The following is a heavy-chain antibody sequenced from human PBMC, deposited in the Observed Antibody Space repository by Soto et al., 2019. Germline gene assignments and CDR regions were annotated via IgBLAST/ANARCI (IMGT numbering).Heavy chain of an antibody. CDR3: ARAVAVPADFDY. D-gene: IGHD6-19*01. CDR2: INAGNGNA. V-gene: IGHV1-3*01. J-gene: IGHJ4*02. CDR1: GYTFTSYA. Sequence: ASVKVSCKASGYTFTSYAMHWVRQAPGQRLEWMGWINAGNGNAKYSQKFQGRVTITRDTSASTAYMELSSLRSEDTAVYYCARAVAVPADFDYWGQGTLVTSPQ.